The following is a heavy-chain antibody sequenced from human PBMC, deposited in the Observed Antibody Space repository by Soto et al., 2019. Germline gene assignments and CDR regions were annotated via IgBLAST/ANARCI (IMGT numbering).Heavy chain of an antibody. CDR1: GGTSRSLS. CDR2: LTPLFGIP. V-gene: IGHV1-69*17. J-gene: IGHJ5*02. Sequence: QVQLVQSGAEVKKPGSSVKVSCKASGGTSRSLSITWVRQAPGQGLEWMGGLTPLFGIPNYPQKFQVRLTITADKSTGTAYLELSSLRSEDTAVYYCARDTHSAGGWFDTWGRGTLVTVSS. D-gene: IGHD2-21*01. CDR3: ARDTHSAGGWFDT.